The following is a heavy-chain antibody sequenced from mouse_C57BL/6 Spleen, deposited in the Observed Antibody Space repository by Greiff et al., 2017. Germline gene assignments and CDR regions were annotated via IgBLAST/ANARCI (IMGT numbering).Heavy chain of an antibody. CDR3: ARGGDWAERPFDY. V-gene: IGHV1-50*01. CDR1: GYTFTSYW. J-gene: IGHJ2*01. Sequence: QVQLQQPGAELVKPGASVKLSCKASGYTFTSYWMQWVKQRPGQGLEWIGEIDPSDSYTNYNQKFKGKATLTVDTSSSTAYMQLSSLTSEDSAVYYCARGGDWAERPFDYWGQGTTLTVSS. CDR2: IDPSDSYT.